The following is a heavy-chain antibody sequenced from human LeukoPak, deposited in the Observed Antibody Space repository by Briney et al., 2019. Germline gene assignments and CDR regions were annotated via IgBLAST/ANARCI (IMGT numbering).Heavy chain of an antibody. Sequence: GGSLRLSCAASGFTFSNAWMSWVRQAPGKGLEWVGRIKSKTDGGTTDYAAPVKGRFTISRDDSKNTLYLQMNSLKTEDTAVYYCTTAGYYYDSSGYAYPGDYWGQGTLVTVSS. CDR2: IKSKTDGGTT. J-gene: IGHJ4*02. CDR1: GFTFSNAW. D-gene: IGHD3-22*01. V-gene: IGHV3-15*01. CDR3: TTAGYYYDSSGYAYPGDY.